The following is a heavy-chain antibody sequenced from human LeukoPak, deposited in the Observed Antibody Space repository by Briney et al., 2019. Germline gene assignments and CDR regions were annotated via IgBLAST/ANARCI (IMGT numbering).Heavy chain of an antibody. D-gene: IGHD3-22*01. CDR1: GGSFSGYY. Sequence: SETLSLTCAVYGGSFSGYYWSWIRQPPGKGLEWIGEINHSGSTNYNPSLKSRVTISVDTSKNQFSLKLSSVTAADTAVYYCASTNDTIGYYYDSSGYYSPLYYFDYWGQGTLVTVSS. V-gene: IGHV4-34*01. CDR2: INHSGST. J-gene: IGHJ4*02. CDR3: ASTNDTIGYYYDSSGYYSPLYYFDY.